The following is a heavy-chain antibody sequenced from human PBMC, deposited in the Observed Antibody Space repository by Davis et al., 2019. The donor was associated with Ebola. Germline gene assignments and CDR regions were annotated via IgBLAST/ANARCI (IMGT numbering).Heavy chain of an antibody. CDR1: GGSFSGYY. V-gene: IGHV4-34*01. D-gene: IGHD3-16*01. CDR2: INHSGST. J-gene: IGHJ4*02. CDR3: ARGPALRQRGVFDY. Sequence: MPSETLSLTCAVHGGSFSGYYWSWIRQPPGKGLEWIGEINHSGSTNYNPSLKSRVTISVDTSKNQFSLKLSSVTAADTAVYYCARGPALRQRGVFDYWGQGTLVTVSS.